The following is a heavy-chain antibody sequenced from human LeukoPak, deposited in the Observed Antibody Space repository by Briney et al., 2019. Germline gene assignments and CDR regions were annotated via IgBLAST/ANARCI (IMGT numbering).Heavy chain of an antibody. CDR1: GFTFTNAW. CDR2: IKSKTAGGTA. J-gene: IGHJ4*02. CDR3: TTLLFRGVVNS. V-gene: IGHV3-15*01. Sequence: GGSLRLSCATSGFTFTNAWMSWVRQAPGKGLEWAGRIKSKTAGGTADFAAPVKGRFAISRDDSKNTLYLQMNSLQIEDTAVYYCTTLLFRGVVNSWGQGTLVTVSS. D-gene: IGHD3-10*01.